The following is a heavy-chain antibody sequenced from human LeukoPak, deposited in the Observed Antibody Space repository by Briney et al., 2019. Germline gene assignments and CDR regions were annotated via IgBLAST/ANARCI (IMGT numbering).Heavy chain of an antibody. CDR3: ARAPQAGGNSNPFDY. J-gene: IGHJ4*02. CDR1: GYTFTSYA. D-gene: IGHD4-23*01. CDR2: MNPNSGNT. V-gene: IGHV1-8*02. Sequence: ASVKVSCKASGYTFTSYAMHWVRQAPGQRLEWMGWMNPNSGNTGYAQKFQGRVTMTRNTSISTAYMELSSLRSEDTAVYYCARAPQAGGNSNPFDYWGQGTLVTVSS.